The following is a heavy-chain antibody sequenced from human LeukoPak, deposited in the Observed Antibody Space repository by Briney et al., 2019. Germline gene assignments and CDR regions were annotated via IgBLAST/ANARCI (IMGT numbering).Heavy chain of an antibody. CDR1: GFTFSDYY. D-gene: IGHD2-15*01. J-gene: IGHJ6*02. CDR2: ISSSGSTI. V-gene: IGHV3-11*01. CDR3: ARDHNLGWCSGGSCYTNYYYYGMDV. Sequence: GGSLRLSCAASGFTFSDYYMSWIRQAPGKGLEWVSYISSSGSTIYYADSVKGRFTISRDNAKNSLYLQMNSLRAEDTAVYYCARDHNLGWCSGGSCYTNYYYYGMDVWGQGTTVTVSS.